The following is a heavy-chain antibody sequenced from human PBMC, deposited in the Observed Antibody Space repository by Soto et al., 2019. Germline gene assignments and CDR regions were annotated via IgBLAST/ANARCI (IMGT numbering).Heavy chain of an antibody. CDR1: GGSFSGYY. CDR2: INHSGST. V-gene: IGHV4-34*01. CDR3: ARIVRGFAYSGYARFDY. D-gene: IGHD5-12*01. J-gene: IGHJ4*02. Sequence: SETLSLTCAVYGGSFSGYYWSWIRQPPGKGLEWIGEINHSGSTNYNPSLKSRVTISVDTSKNQFSLKLSSVTAADTAVYYCARIVRGFAYSGYARFDYWGQGTLVTVSS.